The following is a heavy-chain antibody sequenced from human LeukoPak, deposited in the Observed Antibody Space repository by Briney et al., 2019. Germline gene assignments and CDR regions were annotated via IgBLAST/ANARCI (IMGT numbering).Heavy chain of an antibody. V-gene: IGHV2-70*11. CDR2: IDWDDDK. D-gene: IGHD3-22*01. Sequence: SGPTLVNPTQTLTLTCTFSGFSLSTPGMCVSWIRQPPGKALEWLARIDWDDDKYYSTSLKTRLTISKDTSKKQVVLTMTNMDPVDTATYYCARVSRGNYGMYYFDYWGQGTLVTVSS. CDR3: ARVSRGNYGMYYFDY. J-gene: IGHJ4*02. CDR1: GFSLSTPGMC.